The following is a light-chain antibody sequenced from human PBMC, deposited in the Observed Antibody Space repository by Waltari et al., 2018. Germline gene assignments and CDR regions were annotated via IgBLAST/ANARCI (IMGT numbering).Light chain of an antibody. CDR3: QQYNNWLIT. CDR2: VIS. J-gene: IGKJ5*01. Sequence: DIQMTQSPSSLSASVGDRVTITCRASQTINKYLNWYQKKPGRAPKVLISVISYLHTGVPSRFSGSGSGTDFTLTISSLQPEDFAVYYCQQYNNWLITFGQGTRLEIK. CDR1: QTINKY. V-gene: IGKV1-39*01.